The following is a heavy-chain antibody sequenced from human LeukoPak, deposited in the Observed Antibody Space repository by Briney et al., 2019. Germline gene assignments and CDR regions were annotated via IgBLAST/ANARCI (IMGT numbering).Heavy chain of an antibody. CDR3: ARGPYYYMDV. V-gene: IGHV4-59*01. CDR2: IYYSGST. J-gene: IGHJ6*03. Sequence: PSETLSLTCTVSGGSISSYYWSWIRQPPGKGLEWVGYIYYSGSTNYNPSLKSRVTISVDTSKNQFSLKLSSVTAADTAVYYCARGPYYYMDVWGKGTTVTVSS. CDR1: GGSISSYY.